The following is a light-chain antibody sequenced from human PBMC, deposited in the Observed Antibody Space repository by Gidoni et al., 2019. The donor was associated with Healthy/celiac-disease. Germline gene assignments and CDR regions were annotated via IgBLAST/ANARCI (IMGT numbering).Light chain of an antibody. CDR2: GAS. CDR3: QQYNNWPPYT. Sequence: EIVMTQSPATLSESPGERATLSCRASQSVSSNLAWYQQKPGQAPRLLIYGASTKATGIQARFSGSGSGTEFTLTISSLQSEDFAVYYCQQYNNWPPYTFGQGTKLEIK. V-gene: IGKV3-15*01. J-gene: IGKJ2*01. CDR1: QSVSSN.